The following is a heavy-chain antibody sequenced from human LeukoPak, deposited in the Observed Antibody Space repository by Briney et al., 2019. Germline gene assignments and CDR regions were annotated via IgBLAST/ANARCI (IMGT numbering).Heavy chain of an antibody. D-gene: IGHD3-22*01. J-gene: IGHJ4*02. Sequence: GGSLRRSSAASGFTFDDYGMSWVRPAPGKGLEWVSGINWNGGSTGYADSVKGRFTISRDNAKNSLYLQMNSLRAEDTALYHCARAVGSGYYFDYWGQGTLVTVYS. CDR2: INWNGGST. CDR3: ARAVGSGYYFDY. V-gene: IGHV3-20*01. CDR1: GFTFDDYG.